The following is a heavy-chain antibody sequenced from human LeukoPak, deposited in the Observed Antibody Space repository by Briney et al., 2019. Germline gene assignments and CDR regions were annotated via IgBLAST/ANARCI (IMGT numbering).Heavy chain of an antibody. CDR1: GFTFSSYG. CDR3: ARASGSFDY. J-gene: IGHJ4*02. D-gene: IGHD1-26*01. CDR2: IWSDGSNK. Sequence: SGGSLRLSCEASGFTFSSYGIHWVRQAPGKGLEWVAVIWSDGSNKYYADSVKGRFTISRDNSKDTLYLQLNSLRAEDTAVYYCARASGSFDYWGQGTLVSVSS. V-gene: IGHV3-33*01.